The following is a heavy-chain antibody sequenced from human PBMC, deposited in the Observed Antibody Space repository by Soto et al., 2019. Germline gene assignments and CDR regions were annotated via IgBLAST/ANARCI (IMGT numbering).Heavy chain of an antibody. CDR3: ARVKLRYSSWNKFES. V-gene: IGHV4-61*01. J-gene: IGHJ4*02. CDR1: CASVITVSFY. CDR2: IYNNETF. Sequence: TLSRXCPFSCASVITVSFYWMFIRHPPGKGLEWIGFIYNNETFNYNPSLKSRVTLSVDKSKHQFSLKRSSVTAADTAVYYCARVKLRYSSWNKFESWGQGALV. D-gene: IGHD6-19*01.